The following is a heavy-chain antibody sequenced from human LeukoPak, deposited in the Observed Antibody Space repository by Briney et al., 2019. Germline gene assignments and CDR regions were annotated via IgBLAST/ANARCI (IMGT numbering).Heavy chain of an antibody. CDR3: ARDRPPTFGVVINDAFDI. D-gene: IGHD3-3*01. V-gene: IGHV4-34*01. Sequence: SETLSLTCAVYGGSFSGYYWSWIRQPPGKGLEWIGEINHSGSTNYNPSLKSRVTISVDTSKNQFSLKLSSVTAADTAVYYCARDRPPTFGVVINDAFDIWGQGTMVTVSS. J-gene: IGHJ3*02. CDR2: INHSGST. CDR1: GGSFSGYY.